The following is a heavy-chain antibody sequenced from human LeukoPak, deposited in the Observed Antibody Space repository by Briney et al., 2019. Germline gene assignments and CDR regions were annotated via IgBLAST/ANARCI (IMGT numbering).Heavy chain of an antibody. Sequence: SETLSLTCTVSGGSISSNAYYWAWIRQPPGKGLEWIGSIYSSVSTYYNPSLKSRVTISVDTSKNQFSLKLRSVTAADTSVYYCARLSSQWLVDYWGQGALVSVSS. J-gene: IGHJ4*02. CDR3: ARLSSQWLVDY. CDR1: GGSISSNAYY. CDR2: IYSSVST. D-gene: IGHD6-19*01. V-gene: IGHV4-39*01.